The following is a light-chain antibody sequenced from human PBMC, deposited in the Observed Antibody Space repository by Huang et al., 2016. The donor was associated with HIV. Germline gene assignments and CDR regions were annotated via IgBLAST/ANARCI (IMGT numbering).Light chain of an antibody. J-gene: IGKJ1*01. V-gene: IGKV3D-15*01. CDR3: QHYNNWPPWT. CDR1: QSVSSN. CDR2: GAS. Sequence: EIVMTQSPATLSVSPGERATISCRASQSVSSNLAWYQQRPGQAPRLLIHGASTRATGIPARFSGTGFGTEFTLTISSLQSEDFAVYYCQHYNNWPPWTFGQGTKVEVK.